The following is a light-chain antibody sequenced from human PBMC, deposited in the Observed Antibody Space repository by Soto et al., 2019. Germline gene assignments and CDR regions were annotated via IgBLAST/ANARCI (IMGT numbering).Light chain of an antibody. CDR2: DAS. V-gene: IGKV3D-20*02. Sequence: EIVLTQSPGTLSLSPGEIATLSCGASQSVSSSYLAWYQQKPGQAPRLLIYDASNRATGIPARFSGSGSGTDFTLTISSLQSEDFASYFCQHTFNSPPWTFGQGTKVDIK. J-gene: IGKJ1*01. CDR1: QSVSSSY. CDR3: QHTFNSPPWT.